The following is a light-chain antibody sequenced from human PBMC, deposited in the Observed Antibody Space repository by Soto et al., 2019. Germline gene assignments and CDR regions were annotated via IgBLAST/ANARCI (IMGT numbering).Light chain of an antibody. CDR1: QSVASDH. V-gene: IGKV3-20*01. CDR2: AAS. Sequence: EVVLTQSPGTLSLSAGERATLSCRASQSVASDHLAWYQQKPGQAPRLLIYAASTRAAGIPDRFSGSGSRADFSLVISRLEPEDFGVFCCHQYGRSPKFTFGPGTTVDMK. CDR3: HQYGRSPKFT. J-gene: IGKJ3*01.